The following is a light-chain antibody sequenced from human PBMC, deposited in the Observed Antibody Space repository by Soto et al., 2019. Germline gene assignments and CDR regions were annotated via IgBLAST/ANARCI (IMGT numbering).Light chain of an antibody. CDR3: CSYAGSSTYV. CDR1: SNDVGTYNL. V-gene: IGLV2-23*02. Sequence: QSVLTQPASVSGSPGQSITISCTGTSNDVGTYNLVSWYQHHPGKAPKLMIFEVNKRPSGVSDRFSGSKSGDTASLTISGLQAEDEADYFCCSYAGSSTYVFGTGTKVTVL. CDR2: EVN. J-gene: IGLJ1*01.